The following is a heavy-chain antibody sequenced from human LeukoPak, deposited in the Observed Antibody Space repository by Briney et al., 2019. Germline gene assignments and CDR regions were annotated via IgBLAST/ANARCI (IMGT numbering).Heavy chain of an antibody. V-gene: IGHV5-51*01. CDR2: IYPGDSDT. D-gene: IGHD3-22*01. J-gene: IGHJ4*02. CDR3: ARRQFYYYDSSGSFDY. Sequence: GGSLRLSCAASGYSFTSYWIGWVRQMPGKGLEWMGIIYPGDSDTRYSPSFQGQVTISADKSISTAYLQWSSLKASDTAMYYCARRQFYYYDSSGSFDYWGQGTLVTVSS. CDR1: GYSFTSYW.